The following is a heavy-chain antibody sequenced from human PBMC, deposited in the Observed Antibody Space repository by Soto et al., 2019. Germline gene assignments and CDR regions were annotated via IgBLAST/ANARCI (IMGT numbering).Heavy chain of an antibody. D-gene: IGHD2-2*01. CDR3: ARLGYCSSVTCKYYFYYYGMEV. V-gene: IGHV3-48*02. Sequence: EVRLVESGGGFVQPGGSLRLSCEASGFSFSSYTMNWVRQAPGKGLEWVSFISGRGTTTYYADSVKGRFTVSRDNAKNSLYLEVTSLRDEDTAVYYCARLGYCSSVTCKYYFYYYGMEVWGQGTTVTVSS. CDR1: GFSFSSYT. CDR2: ISGRGTTT. J-gene: IGHJ6*02.